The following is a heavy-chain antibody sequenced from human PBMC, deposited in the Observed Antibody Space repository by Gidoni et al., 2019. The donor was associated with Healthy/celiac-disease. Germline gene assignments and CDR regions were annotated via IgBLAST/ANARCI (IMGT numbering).Heavy chain of an antibody. CDR1: GYTFTGYY. CDR3: ARQKYGSGSYGFDY. J-gene: IGHJ4*02. CDR2: INPNSGGT. Sequence: QVQLVQSGAEVKKPGASVKVSCKASGYTFTGYYMHWVRQAPGQGLEWMGWINPNSGGTNDAQKFQGRVTMTRDTSISTAYMELSRLRSDDTAVYYCARQKYGSGSYGFDYWGQGTLVTVSS. V-gene: IGHV1-2*02. D-gene: IGHD3-10*01.